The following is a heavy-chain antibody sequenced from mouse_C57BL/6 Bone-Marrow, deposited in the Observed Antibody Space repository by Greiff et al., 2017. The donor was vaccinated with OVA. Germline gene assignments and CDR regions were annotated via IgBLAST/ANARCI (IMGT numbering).Heavy chain of an antibody. CDR1: GFNIKDDY. J-gene: IGHJ3*01. V-gene: IGHV14-4*01. Sequence: EVQLQQSGAELVRPGASVKLSCTASGFNIKDDYMHWVKQRPEQGLEWIGWIDPENGDTEYASKFQGKATITADTSSNTAYLQLSSLTSEDTAVYYCTTACRLTWFAYWGQGTLVTVSA. D-gene: IGHD6-1*01. CDR3: TTACRLTWFAY. CDR2: IDPENGDT.